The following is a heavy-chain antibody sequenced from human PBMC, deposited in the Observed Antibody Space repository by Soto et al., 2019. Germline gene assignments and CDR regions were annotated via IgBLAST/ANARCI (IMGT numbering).Heavy chain of an antibody. CDR1: GFTFSGSA. CDR2: IRSKANSYAT. CDR3: TRQSPLAAACIYSYY. D-gene: IGHD6-13*01. Sequence: EVQLVESGGGLVRPGGSLKLSCAASGFTFSGSAMHWVRQASGKGLEWVGLIRSKANSYATADAASVKVRFTISRDDAKNTAYLQMNGLKTEDTAVYYCTRQSPLAAACIYSYYWGQGTLVTVSS. V-gene: IGHV3-73*02. J-gene: IGHJ4*02.